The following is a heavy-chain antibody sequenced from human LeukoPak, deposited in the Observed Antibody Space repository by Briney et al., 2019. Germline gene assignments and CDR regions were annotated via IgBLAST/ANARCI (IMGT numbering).Heavy chain of an antibody. J-gene: IGHJ4*02. CDR2: IYHSGNS. CDR3: ARRAGSGWPTFDY. CDR1: GYSISSGYY. V-gene: IGHV4-38-2*01. D-gene: IGHD6-19*01. Sequence: SETLSLTCAVSGYSISSGYYWGWVRQPPGKGLEWIGSIYHSGNSYYNPSLRSRVTISVDTSKNQFFLKVSSVTAADPAVYYCARRAGSGWPTFDYWGQGTLVSVSS.